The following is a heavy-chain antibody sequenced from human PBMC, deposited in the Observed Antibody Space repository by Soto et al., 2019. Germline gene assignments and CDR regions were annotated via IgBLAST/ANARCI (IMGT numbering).Heavy chain of an antibody. V-gene: IGHV6-1*01. CDR1: GDSVSSNSAA. J-gene: IGHJ5*02. CDR2: TYYRSKWYN. Sequence: SQTLSLTCAISGDSVSSNSAAWNWIRQSPSRGLEWLGRTYYRSKWYNDYAVSVKSRITINPDTSKNQFSLQLNSVTPEDTAVYYCARDSFVGAIGRNWFDPWGQGTLVTSPQ. CDR3: ARDSFVGAIGRNWFDP. D-gene: IGHD1-26*01.